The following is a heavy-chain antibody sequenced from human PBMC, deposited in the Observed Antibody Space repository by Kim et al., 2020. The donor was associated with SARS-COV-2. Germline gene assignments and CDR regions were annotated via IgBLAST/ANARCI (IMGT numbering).Heavy chain of an antibody. CDR2: INHSGRT. V-gene: IGHV4-34*01. CDR1: GGFFSGYY. CDR3: ARRLSNTSGWGSHYCDL. Sequence: SETLSLTCAVYGGFFSGYYWSWIRQPPGKGLEWIGEINHSGRTNYNPSLKSRVTISVDTSTNQFSLKLTSVTAADTAVYFCARRLSNTSGWGSHYCDLWG. D-gene: IGHD3-10*01. J-gene: IGHJ2*01.